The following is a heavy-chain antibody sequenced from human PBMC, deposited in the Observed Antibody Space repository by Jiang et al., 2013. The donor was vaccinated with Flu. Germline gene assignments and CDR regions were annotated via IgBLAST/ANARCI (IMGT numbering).Heavy chain of an antibody. V-gene: IGHV4-38-2*02. CDR2: IYHSGST. J-gene: IGHJ6*01. D-gene: IGHD1-20*01. CDR3: AAITSYYYYYGMDV. Sequence: GSGLVKPSETLSLTCTVSGYSISSGYYWGWIRQPPGKGLEWIGSIYHSGSTYYNPSLKSRVTISVDTSKNQFSLKLSSVTAADTAVYYCAAITSYYYYYGMDV. CDR1: GYSISSGYY.